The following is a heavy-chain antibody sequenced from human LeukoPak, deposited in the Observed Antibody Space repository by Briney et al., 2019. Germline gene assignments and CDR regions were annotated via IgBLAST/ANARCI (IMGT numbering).Heavy chain of an antibody. CDR2: ITSGSITI. J-gene: IGHJ3*02. CDR3: ASGDIVMVTDAFDI. V-gene: IGHV3-48*04. Sequence: PGGSLRLPCAASGFSFSSYSMNWVRQAPGKGLEWISYITSGSITIYYADSVKGRFTISRDNAKNSLFLQMNSLRAEDTAVYYCASGDIVMVTDAFDIWGQGTMVTVSS. CDR1: GFSFSSYS. D-gene: IGHD2-21*02.